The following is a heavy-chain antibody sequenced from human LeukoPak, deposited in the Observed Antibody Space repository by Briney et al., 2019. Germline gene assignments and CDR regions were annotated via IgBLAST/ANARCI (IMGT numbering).Heavy chain of an antibody. CDR1: GFTFDDYA. CDR3: AKDIGYGAFDI. V-gene: IGHV3-9*01. CDR2: ISWNSGSI. Sequence: QSGGSLRLSCAAPGFTFDDYAMHWVRQAPGKGLEWVSGISWNSGSIGYADSVKGRFTISRDNAKNSLYLQMNSLRAEDTALYYCAKDIGYGAFDIWGQGTMVTVSS. J-gene: IGHJ3*02. D-gene: IGHD5-18*01.